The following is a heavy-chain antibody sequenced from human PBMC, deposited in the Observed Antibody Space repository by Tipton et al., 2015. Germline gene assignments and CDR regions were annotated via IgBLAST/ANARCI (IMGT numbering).Heavy chain of an antibody. D-gene: IGHD1-26*01. CDR1: GGSISSYY. CDR2: IYYSGST. Sequence: GLVKPSETLSLTCTVSGGSISSYYWSWIRQPPGKGLEWIGYIYYSGSTNYNPSLKSRVTMSVDTSKKQFSLKLSSVTAADTAVYYCARGLHAVGATTGFDSWGQGTLVTVSS. J-gene: IGHJ4*02. V-gene: IGHV4-59*01. CDR3: ARGLHAVGATTGFDS.